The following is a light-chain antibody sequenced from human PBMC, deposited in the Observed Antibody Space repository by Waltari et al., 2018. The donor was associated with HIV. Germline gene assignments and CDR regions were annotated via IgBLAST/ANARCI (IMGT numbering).Light chain of an antibody. CDR2: GAS. J-gene: IGKJ2*01. Sequence: EMVMTQSPATLSVSPGERATMSCRASQSVGSKLAWYQQKPGQDPRLLIYGASSRATGVSARVSGSGSGTEFTLTVSSLESEDFAVYYCQQYENWPYTFGQGTKLEIK. CDR3: QQYENWPYT. CDR1: QSVGSK. V-gene: IGKV3-15*01.